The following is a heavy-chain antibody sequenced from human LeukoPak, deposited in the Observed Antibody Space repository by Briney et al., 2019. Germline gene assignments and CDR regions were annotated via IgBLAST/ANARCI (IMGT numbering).Heavy chain of an antibody. Sequence: PGGSLRLSCAASGFSFSSYGMHWVRQAPGKGLEWVAFIRYDGSNKYYADSVKGRFTISRDNSKNTLYLQMNSLRAEDTAVYYCANDLSPYSSSFFDIWGQGTMVTVSS. V-gene: IGHV3-30*02. J-gene: IGHJ3*02. CDR3: ANDLSPYSSSFFDI. D-gene: IGHD6-13*01. CDR1: GFSFSSYG. CDR2: IRYDGSNK.